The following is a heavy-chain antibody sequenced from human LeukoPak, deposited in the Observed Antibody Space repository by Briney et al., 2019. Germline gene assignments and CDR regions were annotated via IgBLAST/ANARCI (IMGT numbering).Heavy chain of an antibody. CDR2: IYYSGST. CDR1: GGSISSYY. V-gene: IGHV4-59*01. J-gene: IGHJ4*02. Sequence: SETLSLTCTVSGGSISSYYWSWIRQPPGKGLEWIGYIYYSGSTNYNPSLKSRVTISVDTSKNQFSLKLSSVTAADMAVYYCARGDFAYFDYWGQGTLVTVSS. CDR3: ARGDFAYFDY.